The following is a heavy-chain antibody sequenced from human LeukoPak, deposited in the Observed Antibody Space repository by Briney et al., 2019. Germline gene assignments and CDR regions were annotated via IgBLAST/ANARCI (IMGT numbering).Heavy chain of an antibody. CDR1: VDTFSRYA. Sequence: ASVKLSCKASVDTFSRYAISWVRQAPGQGGEGRGGIVPIFGTANYEQNFQGRVTITADESTSPAYMELSSLRSEDTAVYYCAREDYYSGSASCGYWRQGTLDSVSS. D-gene: IGHD3-10*01. CDR2: IVPIFGTA. J-gene: IGHJ4*02. CDR3: AREDYYSGSASCGY. V-gene: IGHV1-69*13.